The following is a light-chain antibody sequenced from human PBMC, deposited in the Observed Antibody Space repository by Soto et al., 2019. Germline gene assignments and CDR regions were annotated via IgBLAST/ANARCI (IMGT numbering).Light chain of an antibody. CDR2: AAS. CDR3: QQCGSSPWT. Sequence: ELVLTQSPGTLSLSPGERATLSCRASQSVSSSYFAWYQHKPGQAPRLLIYAASSRATGIPDRFSGGGSGTDFTLTISRLEPEDFAVYYCQQCGSSPWTFGQGTKVDIK. CDR1: QSVSSSY. V-gene: IGKV3-20*01. J-gene: IGKJ1*01.